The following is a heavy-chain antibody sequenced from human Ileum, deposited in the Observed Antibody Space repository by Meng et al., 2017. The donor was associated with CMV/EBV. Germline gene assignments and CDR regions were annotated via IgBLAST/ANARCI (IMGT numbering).Heavy chain of an antibody. CDR1: GFTVSSSY. CDR3: ARDGGSGWHHGD. D-gene: IGHD6-19*01. J-gene: IGHJ4*02. V-gene: IGHV3-53*01. Sequence: VQLVGSGGGLIQPWGSLRLSCAASGFTVSSSYMSWVRQAPGKGLEWVSVIYASGKTYYADSGKGRFTISRDNSKNTLFLQMNSLRGEDTAVYYCARDGGSGWHHGDWGQGTLVTASS. CDR2: IYASGKT.